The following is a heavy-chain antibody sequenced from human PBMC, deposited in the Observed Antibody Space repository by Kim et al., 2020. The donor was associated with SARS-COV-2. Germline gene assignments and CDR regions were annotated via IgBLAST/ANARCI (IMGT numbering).Heavy chain of an antibody. D-gene: IGHD3-10*01. Sequence: GGSLRLSCAASGFTFSSYAMSWVRQAPGKGLEWVSAISGSGGSTYYADSVKGRFTISRDNSKNTLYLQMNSLRAEDTAVYYCAKDLGITMVRGVIIFGYYGMDVWGQGTTVTVSS. CDR3: AKDLGITMVRGVIIFGYYGMDV. V-gene: IGHV3-23*01. CDR2: ISGSGGST. CDR1: GFTFSSYA. J-gene: IGHJ6*02.